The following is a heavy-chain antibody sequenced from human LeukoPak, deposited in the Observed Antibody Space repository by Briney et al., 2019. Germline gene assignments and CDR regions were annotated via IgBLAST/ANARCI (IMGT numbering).Heavy chain of an antibody. CDR2: IYSDGTI. Sequence: GGSLRLSCAASGFTVSSNYMSWVRQVPGKGLEWVSVIYSDGTISYADSVKGRFTISRDNSENTPYLQMNSLRVEDTAVYYCAREVGGGASGQWGQGTLVTVSS. V-gene: IGHV3-66*01. CDR3: AREVGGGASGQ. D-gene: IGHD3-16*01. CDR1: GFTVSSNY. J-gene: IGHJ4*02.